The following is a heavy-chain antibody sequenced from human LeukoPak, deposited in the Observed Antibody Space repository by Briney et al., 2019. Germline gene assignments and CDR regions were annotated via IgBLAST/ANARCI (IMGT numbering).Heavy chain of an antibody. V-gene: IGHV4-39*07. CDR2: IYYSGST. J-gene: IGHJ5*02. Sequence: PSETLSLTCTVSSASISSSSYYWGWIRQPPGKGLEWIGSIYYSGSTYYNPSLKSRVTISVDTSKNQFSLKLSSVTAADTAVYYCARGQWLVQEARFDPWGQGTLVTVSS. CDR1: SASISSSSYY. D-gene: IGHD6-19*01. CDR3: ARGQWLVQEARFDP.